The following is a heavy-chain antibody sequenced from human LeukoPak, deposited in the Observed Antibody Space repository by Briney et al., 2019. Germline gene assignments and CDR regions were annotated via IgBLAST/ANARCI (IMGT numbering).Heavy chain of an antibody. CDR1: GGSISSSSYY. Sequence: SETLSLTCTVSGGSISSSSYYWGWIRQPPGKGLEWIGSIYYSGSTYYNPSLKSRVTISVDTSKNQFSLKLSSVTAADTAVYYCARDRGVVYYGDYDPWGQGTLVTVSS. D-gene: IGHD4-17*01. CDR3: ARDRGVVYYGDYDP. V-gene: IGHV4-39*07. J-gene: IGHJ5*02. CDR2: IYYSGST.